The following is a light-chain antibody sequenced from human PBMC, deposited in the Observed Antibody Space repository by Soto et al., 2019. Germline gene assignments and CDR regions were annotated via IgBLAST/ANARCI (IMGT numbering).Light chain of an antibody. J-gene: IGLJ2*01. CDR2: EVS. CDR3: SSYTSSVTVA. Sequence: QSVLTQPASASGSPGQSITISCTGTSGDVGGYNSVSWYQQHPGKAPKLMIYEVSNRPSGVSNRFSGSKSGNTASLTISGLQAEDEADYYCSSYTSSVTVAFGGGTQLTVL. CDR1: SGDVGGYNS. V-gene: IGLV2-14*01.